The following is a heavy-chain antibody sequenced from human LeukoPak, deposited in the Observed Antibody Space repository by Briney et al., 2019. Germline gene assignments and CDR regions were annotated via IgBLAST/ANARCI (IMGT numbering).Heavy chain of an antibody. Sequence: ASVKVSCKAPGYTFTGYYMHWVRQAPGQGLEWMGWINPYTGDTNYAQKFQGRVTMTRDTSISTAYMELSRLISGDTAVYYCAPSGYTYFYFDYWGQGTLVIVSS. CDR2: INPYTGDT. J-gene: IGHJ4*02. CDR1: GYTFTGYY. D-gene: IGHD5-24*01. V-gene: IGHV1-2*02. CDR3: APSGYTYFYFDY.